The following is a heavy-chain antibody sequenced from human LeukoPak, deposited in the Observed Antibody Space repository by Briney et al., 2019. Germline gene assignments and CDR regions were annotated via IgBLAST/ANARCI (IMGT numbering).Heavy chain of an antibody. CDR2: IRYDGSNK. CDR1: GFTFSTYW. Sequence: GGSLRLSCAASGFTFSTYWMSWVRQAPGKGLEWVAVIRYDGSNKYYADSVKGRFTISRDNAKNSLYLQMNSLRAEDTAVYYCARVGDFPLYYFDYWGQGTLVTVSS. CDR3: ARVGDFPLYYFDY. D-gene: IGHD2-21*02. J-gene: IGHJ4*02. V-gene: IGHV3-33*08.